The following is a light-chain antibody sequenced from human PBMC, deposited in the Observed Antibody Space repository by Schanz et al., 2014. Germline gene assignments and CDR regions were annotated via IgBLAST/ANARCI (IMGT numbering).Light chain of an antibody. CDR1: SSDVGNYSL. J-gene: IGLJ2*01. Sequence: QSVLTQPPSASGSPGQSVTISCTGTSSDVGNYSLVSWYQHHPGKAPKLMIYEVSERPSGVPDRFSGSKSGNTASLTVSGLQAEDEADYYCSSYTSTSTLFGGGTKLTVL. CDR2: EVS. CDR3: SSYTSTSTL. V-gene: IGLV2-8*01.